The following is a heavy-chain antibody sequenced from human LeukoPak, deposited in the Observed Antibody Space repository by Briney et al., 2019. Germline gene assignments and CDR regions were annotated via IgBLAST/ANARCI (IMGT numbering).Heavy chain of an antibody. Sequence: GGSLRLSCAASGFTFSSYGMHWVRQAPGKGLGWVAFIRYDGSNKYYADSVKGRFTISRDNSKNTLYLQMNSLRAEDTAVYYCAKGGTAMVKNWFDPWGQGTLVTVSS. V-gene: IGHV3-30*02. CDR3: AKGGTAMVKNWFDP. J-gene: IGHJ5*02. CDR1: GFTFSSYG. CDR2: IRYDGSNK. D-gene: IGHD5-18*01.